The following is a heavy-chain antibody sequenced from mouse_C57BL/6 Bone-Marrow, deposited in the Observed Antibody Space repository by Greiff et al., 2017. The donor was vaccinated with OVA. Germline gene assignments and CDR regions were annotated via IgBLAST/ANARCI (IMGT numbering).Heavy chain of an antibody. D-gene: IGHD1-1*01. CDR3: SEDSAVYYCAWAYGRGMDY. V-gene: IGHV1-87*01. CDR2: GQGLEWIG. CDR1: YTF. Sequence: QVHVKQSGPELARPWASVKLSCQAFYTFSRSVHFAIWDTSYWMQWVKQRPGQGLEWIGAIYPGTGDTSYNQKFKGKATLTSDTSTSTAYMQLSSLTSEDSAVYYCAWAYGRGMDYWGQGTSVTVSS. J-gene: IGHJ4*01.